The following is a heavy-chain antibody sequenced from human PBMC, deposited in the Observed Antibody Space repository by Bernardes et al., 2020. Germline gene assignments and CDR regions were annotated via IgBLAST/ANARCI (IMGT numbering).Heavy chain of an antibody. CDR3: VSGYTFRPYFDY. J-gene: IGHJ4*02. CDR2: VYESGST. V-gene: IGHV4-39*01. Sequence: SETLSLTCSVSGDSISSSDYYWGWIRQPPGKGLEWIGSVYESGSTFYNPSLQSRVTISVDTSRNQFSLKLTSVTAADTAVYKCVSGYTFRPYFDYWGQGSLVTVSS. CDR1: GDSISSSDYY. D-gene: IGHD5-18*01.